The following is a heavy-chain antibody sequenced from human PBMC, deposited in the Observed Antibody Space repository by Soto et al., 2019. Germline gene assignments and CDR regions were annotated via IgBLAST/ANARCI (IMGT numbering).Heavy chain of an antibody. CDR1: GGTSTRYA. Sequence: QERLVQSGAEVRKPGSSVKVSCKVTGGTSTRYAINWVRQAPGQGLEWMGGIVPMFGTSKYAQKFQGRVTITADTSPNRAYMELRSLRSEDTAVYYCNRGSEYDFWSGYLWGQATLVSVSS. V-gene: IGHV1-69*06. D-gene: IGHD3-3*01. CDR2: IVPMFGTS. CDR3: NRGSEYDFWSGYL. J-gene: IGHJ4*02.